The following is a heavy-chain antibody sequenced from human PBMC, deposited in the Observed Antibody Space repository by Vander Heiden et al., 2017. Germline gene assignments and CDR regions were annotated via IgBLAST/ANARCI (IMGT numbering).Heavy chain of an antibody. CDR1: GYTFTSYY. D-gene: IGHD2-21*02. Sequence: QVQLVQSGAEVKKPGASVKVSCKASGYTFTSYYIHWVRQAPGQGLEWMGIINPSGGTTSYAQKFQGRVTKTRDTSTSTVYMELSSLRSDDTAVYYCARGNCGGDCPLGYWGQGTLVTVSS. CDR2: INPSGGTT. CDR3: ARGNCGGDCPLGY. J-gene: IGHJ4*02. V-gene: IGHV1-46*01.